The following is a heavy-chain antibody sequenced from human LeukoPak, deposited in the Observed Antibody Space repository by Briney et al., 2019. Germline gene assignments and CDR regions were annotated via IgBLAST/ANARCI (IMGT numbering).Heavy chain of an antibody. CDR2: VTSSSSYT. V-gene: IGHV3-21*01. CDR3: ARDRRYNWFDP. CDR1: GFTFSSYT. J-gene: IGHJ5*02. Sequence: PGGSLRLSCAASGFTFSSYTMNWVRQAPGKGLEWVSSVTSSSSYTYYADSVKGRFTISRHNAKNSLYLQMNSLIAEDTAVYYCARDRRYNWFDPWGQGTLVTVSS.